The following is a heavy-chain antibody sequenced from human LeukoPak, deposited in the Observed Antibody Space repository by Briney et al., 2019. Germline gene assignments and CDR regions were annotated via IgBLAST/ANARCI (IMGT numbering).Heavy chain of an antibody. J-gene: IGHJ4*02. CDR3: ARDDVGALDY. CDR2: MKQDGREK. Sequence: GGSLRLSCAASGFTFSAYWMAWVRQAPGEGLEWVANMKQDGREKHYVDSVKGRFTISRDNARNSLYLQMNSLRAEDSAVYYCARDDVGALDYWGQGTLVTVSS. V-gene: IGHV3-7*01. D-gene: IGHD3-16*01. CDR1: GFTFSAYW.